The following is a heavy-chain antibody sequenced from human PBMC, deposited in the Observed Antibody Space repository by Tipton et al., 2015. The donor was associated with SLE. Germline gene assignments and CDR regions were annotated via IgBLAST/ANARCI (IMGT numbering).Heavy chain of an antibody. CDR1: GGSISSGGYY. D-gene: IGHD1-14*01. J-gene: IGHJ4*02. CDR3: ARGERKVRLTDY. Sequence: TLSLTCTVSGGSISSGGYYWSWIRQHPGKGLEWIGYIYYSGSTYYNPSLKSRVTISVDTSKNQFSLKLSSVTAADTAVYYCARGERKVRLTDYWGQGTLVTVSS. CDR2: IYYSGST. V-gene: IGHV4-31*03.